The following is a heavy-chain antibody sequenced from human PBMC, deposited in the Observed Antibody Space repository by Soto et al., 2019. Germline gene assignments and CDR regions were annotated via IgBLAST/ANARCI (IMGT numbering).Heavy chain of an antibody. J-gene: IGHJ4*02. CDR1: GFTFSSYA. V-gene: IGHV3-23*01. D-gene: IGHD5-12*01. Sequence: GGSLRLSCAASGFTFSSYAMSWVRQAPGKGLEWVSAISGSGGSTYYADSVKGRFTISRDNSKNTLYLQMNSLRAEDTAVYYCAKDPLGYSGYDYIDYWGQGTLVTVSS. CDR2: ISGSGGST. CDR3: AKDPLGYSGYDYIDY.